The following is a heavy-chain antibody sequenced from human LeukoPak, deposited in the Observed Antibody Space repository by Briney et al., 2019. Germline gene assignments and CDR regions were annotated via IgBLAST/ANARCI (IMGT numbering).Heavy chain of an antibody. D-gene: IGHD2-2*02. J-gene: IGHJ5*02. CDR3: ARDPREYQLLYGWFDP. CDR2: ISYDGSNK. Sequence: GRSLRLSCAASGFTFSSYAMHWVRQAPGKGLEWVAVISYDGSNKYYADSVKGRFTISRDNSKNTLYLQMNSLRAEDTAVYYCARDPREYQLLYGWFDPWGQGTLATVSS. V-gene: IGHV3-30-3*01. CDR1: GFTFSSYA.